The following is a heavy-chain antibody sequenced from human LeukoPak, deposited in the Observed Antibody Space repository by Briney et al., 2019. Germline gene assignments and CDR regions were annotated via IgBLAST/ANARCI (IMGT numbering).Heavy chain of an antibody. V-gene: IGHV3-30*04. Sequence: GGSLRLSCAASGFTFSSYAMHWVRQAPGKGLEWVAVISYDGSNKYYADSVKGRFTISRDNSKNTLYLQMNSLRAEDTAVYYCAREGRYCSGGSCYFAEFDYWGQGTLVTVSS. CDR1: GFTFSSYA. J-gene: IGHJ4*02. D-gene: IGHD2-15*01. CDR3: AREGRYCSGGSCYFAEFDY. CDR2: ISYDGSNK.